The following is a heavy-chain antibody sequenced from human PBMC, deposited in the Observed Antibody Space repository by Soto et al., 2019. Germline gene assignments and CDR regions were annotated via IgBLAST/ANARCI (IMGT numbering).Heavy chain of an antibody. Sequence: ASVKVSCKASGYTFTSYYMHWVRRAPGQGLEWMGIINPSGGSTINAQKFQGRVTMTRDTSTSTVYMELSSLRSEDTAVYYCARGSGSNYNDHWGQGTLVTVSS. D-gene: IGHD3-10*01. J-gene: IGHJ4*02. CDR1: GYTFTSYY. CDR3: ARGSGSNYNDH. CDR2: INPSGGST. V-gene: IGHV1-46*01.